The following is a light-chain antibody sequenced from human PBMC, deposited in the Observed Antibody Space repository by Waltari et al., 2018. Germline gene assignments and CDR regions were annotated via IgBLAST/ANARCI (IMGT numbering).Light chain of an antibody. Sequence: DIQMTQSPSSLSASVGDRVTITCRASQSISSYLNWYQQKPGKAPKLLIYAASSLQSGVPSRFSGSGSGTECTLTISSLQPEDFAPYYCQQSYSTLSITFGQGTRLEIK. CDR2: AAS. CDR1: QSISSY. CDR3: QQSYSTLSIT. V-gene: IGKV1-39*01. J-gene: IGKJ5*01.